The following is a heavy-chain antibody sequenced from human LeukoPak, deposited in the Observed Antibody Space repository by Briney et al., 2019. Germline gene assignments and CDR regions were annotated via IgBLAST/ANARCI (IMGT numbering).Heavy chain of an antibody. J-gene: IGHJ5*02. V-gene: IGHV3-20*04. CDR1: GFKFDDYG. CDR3: ASPYGGNSKWFDP. D-gene: IGHD4-23*01. CDR2: INWNGGST. Sequence: PGGSLRLSCAGSGFKFDDYGMNWVRQVPGKGLEWISAINWNGGSTHYADSVRGRFTISRDNAKNSLYLQMNSLRAEDTAVYYCASPYGGNSKWFDPWGQGTLVTVSS.